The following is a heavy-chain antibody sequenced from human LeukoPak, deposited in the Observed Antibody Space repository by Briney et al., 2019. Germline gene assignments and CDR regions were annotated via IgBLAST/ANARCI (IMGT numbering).Heavy chain of an antibody. CDR3: ARVYYSNSYDYWYFDL. CDR1: GGSIRSYY. Sequence: PSETLSLTCTVSGGSIRSYYWSWIRQPPGKGLEWIAYIYYSGSTNYNPSLKSRVTISVDTSKNQFSLKLSSVTAADTAVYYCARVYYSNSYDYWYFDLWGRGPLVTVSS. V-gene: IGHV4-59*01. D-gene: IGHD6-13*01. J-gene: IGHJ2*01. CDR2: IYYSGST.